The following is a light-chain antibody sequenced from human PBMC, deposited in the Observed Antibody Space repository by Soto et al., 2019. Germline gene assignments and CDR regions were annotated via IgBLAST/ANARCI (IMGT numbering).Light chain of an antibody. CDR1: SSNIGINT. V-gene: IGLV1-44*01. Sequence: QSVLTQPPSASGTPGQRGTISCSGSSSNIGINTVNWYQQVPGTAPKLLISTDNQRPSGVPDRFSGSKSGTSASLAISGLQSEDEADYYCAAWDDSLNGLYVFGTGTTATVL. CDR3: AAWDDSLNGLYV. CDR2: TDN. J-gene: IGLJ1*01.